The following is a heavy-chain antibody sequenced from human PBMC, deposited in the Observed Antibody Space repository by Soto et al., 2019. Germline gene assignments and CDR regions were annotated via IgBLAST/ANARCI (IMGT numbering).Heavy chain of an antibody. Sequence: GGSLRLSCAASGFTFDDYAMHWVRQAPGKGLEWVSGISWNSGSIGYADSVKGRFTISRDNAKNSLYLQMNSLRAEDTALYYCAKGSYYDILTGYDYWGQGTLVTVSS. D-gene: IGHD3-9*01. CDR3: AKGSYYDILTGYDY. J-gene: IGHJ4*02. CDR2: ISWNSGSI. V-gene: IGHV3-9*01. CDR1: GFTFDDYA.